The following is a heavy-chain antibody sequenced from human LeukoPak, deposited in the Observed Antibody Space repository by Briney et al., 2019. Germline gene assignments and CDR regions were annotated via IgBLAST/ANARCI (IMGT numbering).Heavy chain of an antibody. D-gene: IGHD5-24*01. CDR1: GFTVDSNY. J-gene: IGHJ3*02. CDR2: IYSGGST. CDR3: AREMATMGEAFDI. V-gene: IGHV3-53*01. Sequence: GGSLRLSCAASGFTVDSNYLSWVRQAPGKGLEWVSVIYSGGSTYYADSVKGRFTISRDNSKNTLYLQMNSLRAEDTAVYYCAREMATMGEAFDIWGQGTMVTVSS.